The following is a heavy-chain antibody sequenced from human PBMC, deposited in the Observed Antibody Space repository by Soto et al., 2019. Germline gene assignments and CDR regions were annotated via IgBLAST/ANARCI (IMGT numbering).Heavy chain of an antibody. J-gene: IGHJ4*02. D-gene: IGHD1-26*01. CDR3: ARGGSYYAH. CDR1: GDTHTIYF. Sequence: QVQLVQSGAEVKQPGASVRVSCKASGDTHTIYFIHWLRQAPGQGLEWMGWINSVSGGANYAARFQSRVAMTRDRSSATAFMELSRLRSDDTAVYYCARGGSYYAHWGQGTLVTVSS. CDR2: INSVSGGA. V-gene: IGHV1-2*02.